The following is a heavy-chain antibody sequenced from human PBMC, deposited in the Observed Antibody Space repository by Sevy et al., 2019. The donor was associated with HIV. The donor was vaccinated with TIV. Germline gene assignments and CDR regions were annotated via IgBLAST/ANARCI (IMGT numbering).Heavy chain of an antibody. Sequence: GGSLRLSCAASGFTFSSYWMSWVRQAPGKGLEWVANIKHDGREKYYVDSVKGRFTISRDNAKNSLYLQMNSLRAEDTAVYYCAREGYYGNYYYYMDVWGKGTTVTVSS. V-gene: IGHV3-7*03. CDR1: GFTFSSYW. J-gene: IGHJ6*03. CDR3: AREGYYGNYYYYMDV. D-gene: IGHD3-3*01. CDR2: IKHDGREK.